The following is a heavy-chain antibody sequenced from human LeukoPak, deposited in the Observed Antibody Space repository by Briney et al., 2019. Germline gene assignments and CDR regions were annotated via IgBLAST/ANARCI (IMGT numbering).Heavy chain of an antibody. CDR2: ISSSNSII. CDR3: AKSGRYYYYGMDV. J-gene: IGHJ6*02. Sequence: GGSLRLSCAASGFTFSDYYMSWIRQAPGKGLEWVSYISSSNSIIYYADSVKGRFTISRDNGKSSLYLQMNSLRAEDTAVYYCAKSGRYYYYGMDVWGQGTTVTVSS. V-gene: IGHV3-11*04. D-gene: IGHD3-3*01. CDR1: GFTFSDYY.